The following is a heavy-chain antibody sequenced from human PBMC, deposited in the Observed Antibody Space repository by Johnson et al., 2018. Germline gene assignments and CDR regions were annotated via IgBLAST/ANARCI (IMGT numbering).Heavy chain of an antibody. D-gene: IGHD1-1*01. CDR2: TSYDETNK. CDR1: GFTFSNYG. CDR3: VRDSTYTSYMDV. V-gene: IGHV3-30*03. J-gene: IGHJ6*03. Sequence: QVQLVESGGGVVQPGRSLRLSCAASGFTFSNYGMHWVRQAPGKGLEWVAATSYDETNKYYADAVRGRFTISRDNSKNTLKLQVNSLRAEDTAVYYCVRDSTYTSYMDVWGKGTTVTVSS.